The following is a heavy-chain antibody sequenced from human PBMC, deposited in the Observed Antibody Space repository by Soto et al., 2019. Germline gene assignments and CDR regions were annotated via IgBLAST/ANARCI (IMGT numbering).Heavy chain of an antibody. Sequence: NPSETLSLTCTVSGGSISSGGYYWSWIRQHPGKGLEWIGYIYYSGSTYYNPSLKSRVTISVDTSKNQFSLNLSSVTAADTAVYYCASKAEDYAGRVDVWGQGTTVT. CDR1: GGSISSGGYY. CDR2: IYYSGST. CDR3: ASKAEDYAGRVDV. J-gene: IGHJ6*02. V-gene: IGHV4-31*03. D-gene: IGHD3-16*01.